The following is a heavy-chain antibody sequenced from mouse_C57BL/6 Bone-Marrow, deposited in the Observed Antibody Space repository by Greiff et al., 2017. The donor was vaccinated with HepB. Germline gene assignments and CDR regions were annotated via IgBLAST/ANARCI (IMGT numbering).Heavy chain of an antibody. CDR2: IWGVGST. CDR1: GFSLTSYG. D-gene: IGHD4-1*02. J-gene: IGHJ3*01. V-gene: IGHV2-6*01. CDR3: ARSTGTRFAY. Sequence: VQLQQSGPGLVAPSQSLSITCTVSGFSLTSYGVDWVRQSPGKGLEWLGVIWGVGSTNYNSALKSRLSISKDNSKSQVFLKMNSLQTDDTAMYYCARSTGTRFAYWGQGTLVTVSA.